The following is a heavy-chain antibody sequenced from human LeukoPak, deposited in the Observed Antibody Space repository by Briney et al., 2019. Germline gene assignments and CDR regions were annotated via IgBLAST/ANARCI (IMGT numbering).Heavy chain of an antibody. D-gene: IGHD4-17*01. CDR2: ISGSGGST. J-gene: IGHJ4*02. CDR1: GFTFSSYA. V-gene: IGHV3-23*01. Sequence: PGGSLRLSCAASGFTFSSYAMSWVRQAPGKGLEWVSAISGSGGSTYYADSVKGRFTISRDNSKNTLYLQMNSLRAEDTAVYYRAKVPHDYGDYGPWWYHFDYWGQGTLVTVSS. CDR3: AKVPHDYGDYGPWWYHFDY.